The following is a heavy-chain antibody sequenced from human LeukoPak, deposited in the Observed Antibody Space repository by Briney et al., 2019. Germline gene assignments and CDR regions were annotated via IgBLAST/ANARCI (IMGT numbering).Heavy chain of an antibody. CDR3: ARFSYYYDSSGYFHAYFDY. D-gene: IGHD3-22*01. V-gene: IGHV4-59*01. Sequence: PSETLSLTCTVPGDSISSSYWSWIRQPPGKGLEWIGYIYYSGSTNYNPSLKSRVTISVDTSKNQFSLKLSSVTAADTAVYYCARFSYYYDSSGYFHAYFDYWGQGTLVTVSS. CDR2: IYYSGST. J-gene: IGHJ4*02. CDR1: GDSISSSY.